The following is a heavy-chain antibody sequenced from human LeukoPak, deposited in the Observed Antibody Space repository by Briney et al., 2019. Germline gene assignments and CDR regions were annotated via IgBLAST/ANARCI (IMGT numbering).Heavy chain of an antibody. V-gene: IGHV4-39*07. J-gene: IGHJ4*02. D-gene: IGHD3-10*01. Sequence: PSETLSLTCTVSGGSINSRPYSWGWIRQPPGKGLEWLGSYSGSTYYKPSLKSRVTISVDTSKNQFSLKLSSVTAADTAVYYCARGFRYYGSGSYLNWGQGTLVTVSS. CDR1: GGSINSRPYS. CDR2: YSGST. CDR3: ARGFRYYGSGSYLN.